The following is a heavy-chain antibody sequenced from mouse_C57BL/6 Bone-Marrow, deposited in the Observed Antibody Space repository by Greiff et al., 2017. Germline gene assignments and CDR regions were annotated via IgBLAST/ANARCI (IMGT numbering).Heavy chain of an antibody. CDR3: AREGLLN. CDR1: GYTFTSYW. Sequence: QVHVKQPGAELVKPGASVKLSCKASGYTFTSYWMHWVKQRPGRGLEWIGRIDPNSGGTKNNEKFKSKATLTVDKPSSTAYMQLSSLTSEDSAVYYCAREGLLNWGKGTSVTVSS. V-gene: IGHV1-62-3*01. J-gene: IGHJ4*01. CDR2: IDPNSGGT.